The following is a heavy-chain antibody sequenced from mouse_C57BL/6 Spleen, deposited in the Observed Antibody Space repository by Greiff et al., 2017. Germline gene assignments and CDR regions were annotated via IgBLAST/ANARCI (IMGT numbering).Heavy chain of an antibody. CDR3: ARYTTTAHYFDY. J-gene: IGHJ2*01. Sequence: EVQLVESGGGLVQPGGSLSLSCAASGFTFTDYYMSWVRQPPGKALEWLGFIRNKANGYTTEYSASVKGRFTISRDNSQSILYLQMNALRAEDSATYYGARYTTTAHYFDYWGQGTTLTVSS. D-gene: IGHD1-2*01. V-gene: IGHV7-3*01. CDR1: GFTFTDYY. CDR2: IRNKANGYTT.